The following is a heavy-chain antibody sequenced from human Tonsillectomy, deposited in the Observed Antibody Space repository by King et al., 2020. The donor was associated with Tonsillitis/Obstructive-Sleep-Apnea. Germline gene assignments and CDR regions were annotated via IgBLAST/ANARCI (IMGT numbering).Heavy chain of an antibody. CDR3: ARVVPAAYFDY. Sequence: QLQESGPGLVKPSETLSLTCTVSGGSVSSGSYYWSWIRQPPGKGLEWIGYIYYSGSTNYNPSLKSRVTISVDTSKNQLPLKLSSVTAADTAVYYCARVVPAAYFDYWGQGTLVTVSS. CDR2: IYYSGST. V-gene: IGHV4-61*01. D-gene: IGHD2-2*01. J-gene: IGHJ4*02. CDR1: GGSVSSGSYY.